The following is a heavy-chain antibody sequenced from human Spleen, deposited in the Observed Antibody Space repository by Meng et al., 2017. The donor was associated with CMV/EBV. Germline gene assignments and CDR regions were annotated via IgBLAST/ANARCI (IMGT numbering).Heavy chain of an antibody. CDR2: ITSTSSYT. D-gene: IGHD2-2*02. CDR3: ARDILGDCSTTSCYRVCVGYYGMDV. V-gene: IGHV3-21*01. Sequence: GESLKISCAASGFAFSSYSMNWVRQAPGKGLEWVSSITSTSSYTYYADSVKGRFTVSRDNAKNSLYLQMNSLRPEDTAVYYCARDILGDCSTTSCYRVCVGYYGMDVWGQGTTVTVSS. CDR1: GFAFSSYS. J-gene: IGHJ6*02.